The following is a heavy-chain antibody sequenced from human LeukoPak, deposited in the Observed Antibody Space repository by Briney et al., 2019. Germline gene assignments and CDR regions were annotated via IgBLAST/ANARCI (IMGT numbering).Heavy chain of an antibody. CDR1: GFSVSSNY. V-gene: IGHV3-53*01. J-gene: IGHJ3*02. D-gene: IGHD2-2*01. CDR2: IYSGGST. CDR3: ARYCSGTNCYASFLAGAFDI. Sequence: GGSLRLSCAASGFSVSSNYMSWVRQAPGKGLEWVSVIYSGGSTYYADSVKGRFTISRDNSKNTLYVQMNSLRAEDTAVYYCARYCSGTNCYASFLAGAFDIWGQGTMVTVSS.